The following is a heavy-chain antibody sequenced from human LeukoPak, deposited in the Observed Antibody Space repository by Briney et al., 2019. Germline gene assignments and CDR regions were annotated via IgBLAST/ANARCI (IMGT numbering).Heavy chain of an antibody. CDR3: ARDYSSSSWGLADY. V-gene: IGHV3-48*04. Sequence: PGGSLRLSCATSGFTFSRYSMNWVRQAPGKGLEWVSYISSSSSTIYYADSVKGRFTISRDNAKNSLYLQMNSLRAEDTAVYYCARDYSSSSWGLADYWGQGTLVTVSS. CDR2: ISSSSSTI. D-gene: IGHD6-6*01. CDR1: GFTFSRYS. J-gene: IGHJ4*02.